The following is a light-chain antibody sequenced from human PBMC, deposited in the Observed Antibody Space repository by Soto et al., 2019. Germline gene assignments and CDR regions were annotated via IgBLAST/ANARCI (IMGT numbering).Light chain of an antibody. Sequence: IVMTLSPATLAVSPGEIATLSCIPSQSVSSNLAWYQQKPGQAPRLXXYAASTRATGLPARFSGSGSGTEFTLTISSLQSEDFAVYYCQHYNNWPPITFGQGTRLEIK. V-gene: IGKV3-15*01. CDR1: QSVSSN. CDR3: QHYNNWPPIT. CDR2: AAS. J-gene: IGKJ5*01.